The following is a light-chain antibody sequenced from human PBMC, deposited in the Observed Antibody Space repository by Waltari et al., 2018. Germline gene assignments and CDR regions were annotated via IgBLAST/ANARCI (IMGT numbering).Light chain of an antibody. V-gene: IGKV3-20*01. CDR3: QQYNRSPWT. Sequence: EIVLTQSPGTLSLSLGERATLSCRASQTVGTNYLAWYQQKPGQAPRVLIYGASSRATDIPDRFSGSGSGTDFTLTISRLEPEDFAMYYCQQYNRSPWTFGQGTRVEIK. CDR1: QTVGTNY. CDR2: GAS. J-gene: IGKJ1*01.